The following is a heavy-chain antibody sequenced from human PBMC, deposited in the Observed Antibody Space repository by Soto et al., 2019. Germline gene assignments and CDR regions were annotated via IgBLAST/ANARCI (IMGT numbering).Heavy chain of an antibody. J-gene: IGHJ4*02. CDR2: INAANGKT. V-gene: IGHV1-3*01. CDR1: GYTFTIYG. CDR3: ARGGYSSGWPDY. D-gene: IGHD6-19*01. Sequence: QVQLLQAGTEAKKPGASVKDSCNASGYTFTIYGIHWVRQAPGQILEWMGWINAANGKTKYSQKFHGRVTFTRDASAETAYMEMTSLTSENTAVYYCARGGYSSGWPDYWGQGTLVTVSA.